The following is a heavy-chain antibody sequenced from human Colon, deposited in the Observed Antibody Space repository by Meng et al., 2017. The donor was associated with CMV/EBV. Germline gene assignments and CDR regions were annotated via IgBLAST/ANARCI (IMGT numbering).Heavy chain of an antibody. CDR2: ISYDGSNK. D-gene: IGHD2-2*02. J-gene: IGHJ6*02. CDR3: ARDHGGYCSSTSCYTDYGMDV. Sequence: GESLKISCAASGFTFSSYAMHWVRQAPGKGLEWVAVISYDGSNKYYADSVKGRFTISRDNSKNTLYLQMNSLRAEDTAVYYCARDHGGYCSSTSCYTDYGMDVWGQGTTVTVSS. V-gene: IGHV3-30-3*01. CDR1: GFTFSSYA.